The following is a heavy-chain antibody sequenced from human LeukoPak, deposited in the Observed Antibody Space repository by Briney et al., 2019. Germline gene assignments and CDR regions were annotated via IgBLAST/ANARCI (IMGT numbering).Heavy chain of an antibody. Sequence: PSETLSLTCTVSGGSISSYYWSWIRQPPGKGLEWIGYIYYSGSTNYNPSLKSRVTISVDTSKNQFSLKLSAVTAADTAVYYCARGGGRYYDFWSGYSVADDYWGQGTLVTVSS. V-gene: IGHV4-59*01. CDR3: ARGGGRYYDFWSGYSVADDY. CDR1: GGSISSYY. D-gene: IGHD3-3*01. CDR2: IYYSGST. J-gene: IGHJ4*02.